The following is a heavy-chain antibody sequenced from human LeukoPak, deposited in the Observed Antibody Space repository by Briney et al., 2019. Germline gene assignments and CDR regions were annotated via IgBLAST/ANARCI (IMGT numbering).Heavy chain of an antibody. CDR3: ARENNDYGGKKAFDY. CDR1: GGSSRSGDYF. D-gene: IGHD4-23*01. Sequence: SETLSLTCAVSGGSSRSGDYFWSWIRQPPGKGLECIGHIHYSGNTYYNPSLKSRVSISVDTSKNQFSLKLSSVTAADTAVYYCARENNDYGGKKAFDYWGQGTLVTVSS. J-gene: IGHJ4*02. CDR2: IHYSGNT. V-gene: IGHV4-30-4*01.